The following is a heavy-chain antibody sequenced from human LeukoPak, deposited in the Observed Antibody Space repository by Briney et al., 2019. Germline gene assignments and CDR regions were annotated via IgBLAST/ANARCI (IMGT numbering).Heavy chain of an antibody. CDR1: GCIFSSYW. CDR2: IQEDGSAK. J-gene: IGHJ4*02. V-gene: IGHV3-7*01. Sequence: GGSLRLSCVSCGCIFSSYWMTWVGQAPGRGLEGVANIQEDGSAKYHVDSVKGRFTISRDNAKNSLYLQMNMLRVEDTAVYYCTRDTGCRGGACYSFYDYWGQGTLVTVSS. CDR3: TRDTGCRGGACYSFYDY. D-gene: IGHD2-21*01.